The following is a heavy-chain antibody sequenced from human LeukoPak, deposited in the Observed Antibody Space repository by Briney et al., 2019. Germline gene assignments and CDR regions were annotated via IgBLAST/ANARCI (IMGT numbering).Heavy chain of an antibody. CDR1: GGTFSSYA. D-gene: IGHD3-22*01. Sequence: SVKVSCKASGGTFSSYAVSWVRQAPGQGLEWMGGIIPIFGTANYAQKFQGRVTITTDESTSTAYMELSSLRSEDTAVYYCARADSSGYHWIPYWGQGTLVTVSS. J-gene: IGHJ4*02. CDR2: IIPIFGTA. CDR3: ARADSSGYHWIPY. V-gene: IGHV1-69*05.